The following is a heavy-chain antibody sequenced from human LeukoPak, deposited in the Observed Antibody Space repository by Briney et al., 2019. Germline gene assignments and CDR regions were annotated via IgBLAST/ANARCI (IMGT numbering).Heavy chain of an antibody. V-gene: IGHV4-59*12. Sequence: SETLSLTCIVSGGSISSYYWSWIRQSPGKGLEWIGYIYYGGRSSYNPSLKSRVTISVDTSKNQFSLKLSSVTAADTAVYYCARGGSGWYASYNWLDPWGQGTLVTVSS. CDR1: GGSISSYY. J-gene: IGHJ5*02. D-gene: IGHD6-19*01. CDR3: ARGGSGWYASYNWLDP. CDR2: IYYGGRS.